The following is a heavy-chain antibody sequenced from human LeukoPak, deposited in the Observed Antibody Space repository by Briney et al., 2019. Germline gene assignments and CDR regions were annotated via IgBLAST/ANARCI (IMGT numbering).Heavy chain of an antibody. CDR1: GYSFTGYF. CDR2: INPHSGST. Sequence: APVKVSCKASGYSFTGYFILWMRQAPGQGLEWLGWINPHSGSTNYAPKFQGRVTSTRDTSINTVYLEVTSLRPDDTAIYYCARRGLAASSDSWGQGTLVTVSS. CDR3: ARRGLAASSDS. V-gene: IGHV1-2*02. D-gene: IGHD2-15*01. J-gene: IGHJ4*02.